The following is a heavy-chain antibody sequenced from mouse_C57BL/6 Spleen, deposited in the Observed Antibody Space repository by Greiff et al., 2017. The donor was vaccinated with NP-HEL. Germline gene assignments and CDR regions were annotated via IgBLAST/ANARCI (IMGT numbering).Heavy chain of an antibody. CDR1: GYAFSSSW. Sequence: VQVVESFPELVEPGASVKISCKASGYAFSSSWMNWVKQRPGKGLEWIGRIYPGDGDTNYNGKFKGKATLTADKSSSTAYMQLSSLTSEDSAVYFCARWDYGSSYDYAMDYWGQGTSVTVSS. CDR3: ARWDYGSSYDYAMDY. V-gene: IGHV1-82*01. D-gene: IGHD1-1*01. J-gene: IGHJ4*01. CDR2: IYPGDGDT.